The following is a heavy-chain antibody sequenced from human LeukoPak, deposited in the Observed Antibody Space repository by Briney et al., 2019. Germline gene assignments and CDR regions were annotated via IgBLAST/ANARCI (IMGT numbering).Heavy chain of an antibody. CDR1: GFTFSSYS. CDR2: ISSSSSYI. Sequence: PGGSLRLSCAASGFTFSSYSMNWVRQAPGKGLEWVSSISSSSSYIYYADSVKGRFTISRDNAKNSLYLQMNSLRAEDTAVYYCARAPYYYDSSGYPGDYWGQGTLVTVSS. D-gene: IGHD3-22*01. V-gene: IGHV3-21*01. J-gene: IGHJ4*02. CDR3: ARAPYYYDSSGYPGDY.